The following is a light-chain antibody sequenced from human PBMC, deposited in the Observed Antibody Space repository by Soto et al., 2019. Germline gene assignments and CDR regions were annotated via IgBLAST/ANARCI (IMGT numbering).Light chain of an antibody. CDR3: QSYDNSLSGYV. J-gene: IGLJ1*01. V-gene: IGLV1-40*01. CDR2: GNS. Sequence: QSVLTQPPSVSGAPGQRVTISCTGSSSNIGAGYDVHWYQQLPGTAPKLLIYGNSNRPSGVPDRFSGSKSGTSASLAINGLQAEDEADYYCQSYDNSLSGYVFGTGTKVTVL. CDR1: SSNIGAGYD.